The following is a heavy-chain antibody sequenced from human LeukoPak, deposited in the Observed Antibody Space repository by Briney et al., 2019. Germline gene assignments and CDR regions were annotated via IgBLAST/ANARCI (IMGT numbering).Heavy chain of an antibody. Sequence: SETLSLTCTVSGGSISGYYWNWIRQPAGKGLEWIGRVYSSGYTNYNPSLNSRITMSVDTSKNQFSLKLSSVTAADTAVYYCARGEHTFDYWGQGTLVTVSS. CDR2: VYSSGYT. D-gene: IGHD2-21*01. CDR1: GGSISGYY. V-gene: IGHV4-4*07. CDR3: ARGEHTFDY. J-gene: IGHJ4*02.